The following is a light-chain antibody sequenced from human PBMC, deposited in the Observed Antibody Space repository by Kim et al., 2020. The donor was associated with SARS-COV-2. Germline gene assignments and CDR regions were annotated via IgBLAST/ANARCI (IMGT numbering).Light chain of an antibody. Sequence: PGKPSTITCWGNNIASHSVHLYQQKPGQAPVQLVLYDSHRPSGIPERISGSKSGNTATLTISGVEAGDEGDYYCQVWDSSSDHWVFGGVPQLTVL. CDR1: NIASHS. CDR3: QVWDSSSDHWV. CDR2: YDS. V-gene: IGLV3-21*03. J-gene: IGLJ3*02.